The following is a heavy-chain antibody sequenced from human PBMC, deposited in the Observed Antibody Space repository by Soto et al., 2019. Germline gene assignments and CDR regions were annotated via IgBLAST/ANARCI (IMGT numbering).Heavy chain of an antibody. D-gene: IGHD2-2*01. V-gene: IGHV4-39*01. J-gene: IGHJ6*03. CDR2: IYYSGST. CDR3: ARGLGVPAAIPYYYYMDV. CDR1: GGSISSSSYY. Sequence: PSETLSLTCTVSGGSISSSSYYWGWIRQPPGKGLEWIGSIYYSGSTYYNPSLKSRVTISVDTSKNQFSLKLSSVTAADTAVYYCARGLGVPAAIPYYYYMDVWGKGTTVTVS.